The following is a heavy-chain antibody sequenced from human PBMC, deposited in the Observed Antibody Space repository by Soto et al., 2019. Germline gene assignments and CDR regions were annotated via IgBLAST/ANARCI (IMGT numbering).Heavy chain of an antibody. CDR1: GFTFSSYA. CDR3: AKPICGGSCYFGPNWFDP. V-gene: IGHV3-23*01. CDR2: ISGSGGST. Sequence: GGSLRLSCAASGFTFSSYAMSWVRQAPGKGLEWVSAISGSGGSTYYADSVKGRFTISRDNSKNTLYLQMNSLRAEDTAVYYCAKPICGGSCYFGPNWFDPWGQGTLVTVSS. J-gene: IGHJ5*02. D-gene: IGHD2-15*01.